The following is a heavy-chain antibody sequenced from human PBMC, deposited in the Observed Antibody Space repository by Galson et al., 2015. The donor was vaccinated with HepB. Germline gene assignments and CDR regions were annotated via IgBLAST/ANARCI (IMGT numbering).Heavy chain of an antibody. Sequence: ETLSLTCTVSGGSVTSYYGTWIRQPPGKGLEWIGYIYYSGSTNYNPSLKSRVTMSVDTSKNQFSLKLSSVTAADTAVYYCAGPYRARLHHWGQGTLVTVSS. CDR3: AGPYRARLHH. D-gene: IGHD3-16*01. CDR1: GGSVTSYY. V-gene: IGHV4-59*08. CDR2: IYYSGST. J-gene: IGHJ4*02.